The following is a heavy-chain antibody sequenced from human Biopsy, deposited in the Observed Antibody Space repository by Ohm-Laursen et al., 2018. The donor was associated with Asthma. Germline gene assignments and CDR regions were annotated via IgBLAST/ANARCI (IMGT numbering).Heavy chain of an antibody. J-gene: IGHJ1*01. D-gene: IGHD3-3*02. CDR2: ISSGSDYI. CDR1: GFNFSYYS. V-gene: IGHV3-21*06. Sequence: SLRLSCAASGFNFSYYSTIWVRQAPGTGLEWVAAISSGSDYIFYADSVKGRFTISRDNAKNSLYLQMNSLRAEDTAAYYCARTFHFWSPYHAEHYQLWGQGTLVTVSS. CDR3: ARTFHFWSPYHAEHYQL.